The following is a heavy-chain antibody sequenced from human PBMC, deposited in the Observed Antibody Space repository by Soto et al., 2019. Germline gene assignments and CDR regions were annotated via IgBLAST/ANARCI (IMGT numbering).Heavy chain of an antibody. J-gene: IGHJ4*02. CDR3: TRGASGYGNFDY. Sequence: EVQLVESGGGVVQPGGSLRLSCAASGFSFSTWMHWVRQAPGKGLVWLSRINSDGSSITYADSVKGRFIVSRDNANSTLYRQINCLTAEDTAVYSGTRGASGYGNFDYWGQGVLLTVSS. CDR2: INSDGSSI. CDR1: GFSFSTW. V-gene: IGHV3-74*01. D-gene: IGHD5-12*01.